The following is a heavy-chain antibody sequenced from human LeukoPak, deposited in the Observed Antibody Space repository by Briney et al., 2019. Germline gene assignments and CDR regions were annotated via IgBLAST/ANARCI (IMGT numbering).Heavy chain of an antibody. CDR3: PRGILQRDAFDI. CDR1: GYSFTGYY. D-gene: IGHD1-14*01. Sequence: ASVKVSCKASGYSFTGYYMHWVRPAPGQGLEWMGWLNPNRGSTKYAQEFQGGATMTRDTSVSTVYVELSSLRADDTAVRYCPRGILQRDAFDIWGQGAMVTDCS. V-gene: IGHV1-2*02. CDR2: LNPNRGST. J-gene: IGHJ3*02.